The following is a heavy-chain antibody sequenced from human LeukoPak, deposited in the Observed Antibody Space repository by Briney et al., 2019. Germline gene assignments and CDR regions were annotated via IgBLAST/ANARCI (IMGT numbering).Heavy chain of an antibody. CDR3: ARHAGCCSSTSCPGGVGY. Sequence: NPSETLSLTCTVSGGSISSSSYYWGWIRQPPGKGLEWIGSIYYSGSTYYNPSLKSRVTISVDTSKNQFSLKLSSVTAADTAVYYCARHAGCCSSTSCPGGVGYWGQGTLVTVSS. V-gene: IGHV4-39*01. CDR2: IYYSGST. J-gene: IGHJ4*02. D-gene: IGHD2-2*03. CDR1: GGSISSSSYY.